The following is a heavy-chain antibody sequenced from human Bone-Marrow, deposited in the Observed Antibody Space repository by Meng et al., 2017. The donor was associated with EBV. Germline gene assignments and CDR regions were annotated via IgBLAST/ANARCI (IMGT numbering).Heavy chain of an antibody. D-gene: IGHD6-19*01. CDR3: ASDGIAVPGGSNWFDP. Sequence: QVKMVQPGGAVKMPGSPVHAPCKAFGDIFPNIALTGVGQVPGNWLEWMGGFLPILGAANYAQKFQGRLTITADKSTNTALMELRSMSVDDMDVYFCASDGIAVPGGSNWFDPWGQGTLVTVSS. CDR1: GDIFPNIA. J-gene: IGHJ5*02. CDR2: FLPILGAA. V-gene: IGHV1-69*06.